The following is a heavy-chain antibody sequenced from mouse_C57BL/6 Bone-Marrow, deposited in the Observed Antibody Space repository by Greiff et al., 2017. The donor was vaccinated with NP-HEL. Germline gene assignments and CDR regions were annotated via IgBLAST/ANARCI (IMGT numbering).Heavy chain of an antibody. CDR1: GFTFSDYY. D-gene: IGHD1-1*01. V-gene: IGHV5-12*01. CDR3: ARQDYYGPWFAY. J-gene: IGHJ3*01. Sequence: DVMLVESGGGLVQPGGSLKLSCAASGFTFSDYYMYWVRQTPEKRLEWVAYISNGGGSTYYPDTVKGRFTISRDNAKNTLYLQMSRLKSEDTAMYYCARQDYYGPWFAYWGQGTLVTVSA. CDR2: ISNGGGST.